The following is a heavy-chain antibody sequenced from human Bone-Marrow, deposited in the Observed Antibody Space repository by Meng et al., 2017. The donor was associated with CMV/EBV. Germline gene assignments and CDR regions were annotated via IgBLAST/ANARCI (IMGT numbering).Heavy chain of an antibody. Sequence: AVYGEFFSGHFWTWIRQAPEKGLEWIAEISDSGSTNYTPSLKSRVTVSVDTSKSQFSLKVTSVTAADTAVYYCARRSRNGSGWYVDYWGQGTLVTVSS. CDR2: ISDSGST. J-gene: IGHJ4*02. CDR1: GEFFSGHF. CDR3: ARRSRNGSGWYVDY. V-gene: IGHV4-34*01. D-gene: IGHD6-19*01.